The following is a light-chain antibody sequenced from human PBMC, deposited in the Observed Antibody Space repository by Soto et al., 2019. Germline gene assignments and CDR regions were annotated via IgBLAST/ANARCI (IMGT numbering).Light chain of an antibody. Sequence: DIQMTQSPSTLSASVGDRVTITCRASQSISSWLAWYQQKPGRAPKLLIYQASTVESGVPSRFSGSGSETEFTLTITSLQPDDFATYYCQQYETGPTFGQGTKLEIK. CDR3: QQYETGPT. CDR1: QSISSW. J-gene: IGKJ2*01. V-gene: IGKV1-5*03. CDR2: QAS.